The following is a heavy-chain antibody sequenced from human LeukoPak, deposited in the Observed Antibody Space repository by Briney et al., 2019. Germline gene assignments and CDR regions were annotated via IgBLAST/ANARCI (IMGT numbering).Heavy chain of an antibody. Sequence: SETLSLTCTVSGGSISSGDYYWSWSRQPPGKGLEWIGYIYYSRSTNYNPSLKSRVTISVDTSKNQFSLKLSSVTAADTAVYYCARHRGTNYLDTFDIWGQGTMVAVSS. CDR1: GGSISSGDYY. J-gene: IGHJ3*02. CDR2: IYYSRST. CDR3: ARHRGTNYLDTFDI. D-gene: IGHD2-8*01. V-gene: IGHV4-61*08.